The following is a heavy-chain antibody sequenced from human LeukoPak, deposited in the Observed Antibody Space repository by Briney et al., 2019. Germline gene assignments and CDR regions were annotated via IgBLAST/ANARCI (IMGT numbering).Heavy chain of an antibody. V-gene: IGHV5-51*01. D-gene: IGHD1-26*01. CDR2: IYPSDSDT. CDR1: ESSFATYW. CDR3: ARPLQGIVGATGFDY. Sequence: GESLKSSCQGSESSFATYWITWLRQLPGKGLEWMGIIYPSDSDTRYSPSFQGQVTISADKSIKTAYLQWSSLKASDTAMYYCARPLQGIVGATGFDYWGQGTLVTVSS. J-gene: IGHJ4*02.